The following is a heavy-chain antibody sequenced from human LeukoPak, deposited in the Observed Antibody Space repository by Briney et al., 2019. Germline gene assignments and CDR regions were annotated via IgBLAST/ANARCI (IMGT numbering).Heavy chain of an antibody. CDR1: GGSISSYY. CDR2: IYYSGST. V-gene: IGHV4-59*01. J-gene: IGHJ4*02. Sequence: SETLSLTCTVSGGSISSYYWSWIRQPPGKGLEWIGYIYYSGSTNYNPSLKSRVTISVDTSKNQFSLKLSSVTAADTAVYYCARENTVVIPNFDYWGQGTLVTVSS. CDR3: ARENTVVIPNFDY. D-gene: IGHD2-15*01.